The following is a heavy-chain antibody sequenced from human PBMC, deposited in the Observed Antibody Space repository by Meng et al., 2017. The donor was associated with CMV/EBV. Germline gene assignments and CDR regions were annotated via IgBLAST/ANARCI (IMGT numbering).Heavy chain of an antibody. CDR1: GFTFSDYY. Sequence: QVQRVQSGAEMKKPGASVKVSCTTSGFTFSDYYIHWVRQAPGQGLEWMGWVNSNNDATNYARKFQGRVSMTRDTSISTAHMELSRLMSDDTAVYYCVRSSGWSLFDYWGQGTLVTVSS. CDR3: VRSSGWSLFDY. V-gene: IGHV1-2*02. D-gene: IGHD6-19*01. J-gene: IGHJ4*02. CDR2: VNSNNDAT.